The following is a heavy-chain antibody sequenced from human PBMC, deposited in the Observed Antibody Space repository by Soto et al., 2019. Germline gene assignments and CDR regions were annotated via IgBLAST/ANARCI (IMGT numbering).Heavy chain of an antibody. J-gene: IGHJ4*02. Sequence: EVQVLESGGGLIQPGGSLRLSCAVSGFTFSSYAMSWVRQAPGEGLEWVSTISSSGVNTYYADSVKGRFTISRDNSNNTLYLQMNSLRAEDTAVYYCAKEFYDILPPLDYWGQGTLVSVSS. CDR3: AKEFYDILPPLDY. V-gene: IGHV3-23*01. CDR1: GFTFSSYA. CDR2: ISSSGVNT. D-gene: IGHD3-9*01.